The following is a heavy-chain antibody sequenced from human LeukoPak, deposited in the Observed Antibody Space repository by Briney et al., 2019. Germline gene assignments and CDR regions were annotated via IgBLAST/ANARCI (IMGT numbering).Heavy chain of an antibody. CDR1: GGSFSGYY. Sequence: SETLSLTCAVYGGSFSGYYWSWIRQPPGKGLERIGEINHSGSTNYNPSLKSRVTISVDTSKNQFSLKLSSVTAADTAVYYCARAITGAFRIGAFDIWGQGRMVIVSS. CDR3: ARAITGAFRIGAFDI. D-gene: IGHD7-27*01. CDR2: INHSGST. V-gene: IGHV4-34*01. J-gene: IGHJ3*02.